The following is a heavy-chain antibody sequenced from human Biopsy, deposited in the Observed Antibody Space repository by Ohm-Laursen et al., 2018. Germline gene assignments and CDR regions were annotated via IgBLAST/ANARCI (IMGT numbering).Heavy chain of an antibody. Sequence: SLRLSCAASGFRFDNTGMHWVRQGPGKGLEWVAGISWSSDSITYAKSVTGRFTVSRDNGENSLYLQMNSLRPEDTALYYCTKNTQWEGSGYLDAFHIWGHGATVTVSS. CDR2: ISWSSDSI. CDR3: TKNTQWEGSGYLDAFHI. J-gene: IGHJ3*02. CDR1: GFRFDNTG. V-gene: IGHV3-9*01. D-gene: IGHD3-22*01.